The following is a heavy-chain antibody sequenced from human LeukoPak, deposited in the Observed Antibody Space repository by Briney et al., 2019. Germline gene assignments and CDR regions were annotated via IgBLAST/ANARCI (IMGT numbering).Heavy chain of an antibody. D-gene: IGHD4-17*01. V-gene: IGHV3-73*01. J-gene: IGHJ4*02. CDR3: TRQTNPYYGDYLDY. CDR1: GFTFSGST. Sequence: GGSLRLSCAASGFTFSGSTMHWVRQASGKGLEWVGRIRSKANSYATAYAASVKGRFTISRDDSKNTAYLQMNSLKTEDTAVYYCTRQTNPYYGDYLDYWGQGTLVTVSS. CDR2: IRSKANSYAT.